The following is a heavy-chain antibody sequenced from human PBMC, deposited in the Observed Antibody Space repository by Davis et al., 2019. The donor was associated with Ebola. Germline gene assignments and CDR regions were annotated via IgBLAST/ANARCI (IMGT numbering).Heavy chain of an antibody. CDR3: FVGAIAY. J-gene: IGHJ4*02. V-gene: IGHV3-30*04. CDR1: GFTFSDYA. CDR2: ISFDGSNK. D-gene: IGHD1-26*01. Sequence: PGGSLRLSCAASGFTFSDYAMHWVRQAPGKGLEWVAVISFDGSNKNYPDSVKGRFTISRDNSKNTLFLQMNSLRAEDTAVYYCFVGAIAYWGQGTLVTVSS.